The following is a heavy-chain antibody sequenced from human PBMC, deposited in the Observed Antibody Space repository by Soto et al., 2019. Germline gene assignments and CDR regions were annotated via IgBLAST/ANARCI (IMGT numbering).Heavy chain of an antibody. D-gene: IGHD3-9*01. CDR1: GFTFSSYA. V-gene: IGHV3-23*01. J-gene: IGHJ3*02. CDR2: ISGSGGST. Sequence: GGSLRLSCAASGFTFSSYAMSWVRQAPGKGLEWVSAISGSGGSTYYADSVKGRFTISRDNSKNSLYLQMNSLRAEDTAVYYCARGFDYWAAFDIWGQGTMVTVSS. CDR3: ARGFDYWAAFDI.